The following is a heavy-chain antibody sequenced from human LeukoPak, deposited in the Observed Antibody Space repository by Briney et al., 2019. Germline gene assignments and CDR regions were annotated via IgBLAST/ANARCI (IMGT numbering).Heavy chain of an antibody. CDR1: GGSFSTYA. CDR2: SIPIYGTS. Sequence: SVKVSCNASGGSFSTYAISWVRQAPGQGLEWRGGSIPIYGTSNYAQKFQGRVTITTDAYTTTAYTAYMELSSLRTEDTAVYYCSNNAFGDYAFDYWGQGTLVTVSS. CDR3: SNNAFGDYAFDY. J-gene: IGHJ4*02. V-gene: IGHV1-69*05. D-gene: IGHD4-17*01.